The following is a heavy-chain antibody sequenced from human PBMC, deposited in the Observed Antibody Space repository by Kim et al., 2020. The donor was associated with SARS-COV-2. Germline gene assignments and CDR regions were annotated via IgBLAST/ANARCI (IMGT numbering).Heavy chain of an antibody. J-gene: IGHJ4*02. D-gene: IGHD6-13*01. Sequence: KYSQQFQGRVTITRDTSASTAYMELSSLRSEDTAVYYCARWYSSSGEIDYWGQGTLVTVSS. CDR3: ARWYSSSGEIDY. V-gene: IGHV1-3*01.